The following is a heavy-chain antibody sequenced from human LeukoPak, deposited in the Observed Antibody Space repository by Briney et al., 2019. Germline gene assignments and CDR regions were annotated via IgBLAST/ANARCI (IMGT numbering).Heavy chain of an antibody. CDR2: IYYSGST. Sequence: SETLSLTCTVSGGSISSSSYYWGWIRQPPGRGLEWIGSIYYSGSTYYNPSLKSRVTISVDTSKNQFSLKLSSVTAADTAVYYCARVGGDIDYYYYMDVWGKGTAVTVSS. J-gene: IGHJ6*03. V-gene: IGHV4-39*07. CDR3: ARVGGDIDYYYYMDV. CDR1: GGSISSSSYY. D-gene: IGHD2-21*01.